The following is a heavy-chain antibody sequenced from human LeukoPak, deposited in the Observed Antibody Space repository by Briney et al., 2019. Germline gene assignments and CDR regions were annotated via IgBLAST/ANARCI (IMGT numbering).Heavy chain of an antibody. CDR1: GGSISSGGYS. Sequence: PSETLSLTCAVSGGSISSGGYSWSWIRQPPGKGLEWIGYIYQSGSTYYNPSLKSRVTISVDRSKNQFSLKLSSVTAADTAVYYCARVHGARWYFDYWGQGTLVTVSS. J-gene: IGHJ4*02. V-gene: IGHV4-30-2*01. D-gene: IGHD3-10*01. CDR3: ARVHGARWYFDY. CDR2: IYQSGST.